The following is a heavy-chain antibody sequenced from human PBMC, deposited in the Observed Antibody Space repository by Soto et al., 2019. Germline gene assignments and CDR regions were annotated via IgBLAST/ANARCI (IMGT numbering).Heavy chain of an antibody. J-gene: IGHJ6*02. D-gene: IGHD3-10*01. Sequence: ASVKVSCKASGYTFTSYGISWVRQAPGQGLEWMGWISAYNGNTNYAQKLQGRVTMTTDTSASTAYMELRSLRSDDTAVYYCARGYYGSGSYAKDYYYYGMDVWGHGTTVTVSS. V-gene: IGHV1-18*01. CDR3: ARGYYGSGSYAKDYYYYGMDV. CDR1: GYTFTSYG. CDR2: ISAYNGNT.